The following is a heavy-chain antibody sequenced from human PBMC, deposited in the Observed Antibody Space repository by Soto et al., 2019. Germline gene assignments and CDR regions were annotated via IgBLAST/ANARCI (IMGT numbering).Heavy chain of an antibody. CDR2: ISGSSSDI. CDR1: GLTFSDYY. Sequence: QVQLVQSGGGLVKPGASLRLSCATSGLTFSDYYMSWIRQAPGKGLESLSYISGSSSDIKYADSVKGRFTISRDNAKKSVYLQMNSLRAEDTAVYHCATGPRRLSAWGQGTPVIVSS. V-gene: IGHV3-11*05. D-gene: IGHD3-3*01. J-gene: IGHJ5*02. CDR3: ATGPRRLSA.